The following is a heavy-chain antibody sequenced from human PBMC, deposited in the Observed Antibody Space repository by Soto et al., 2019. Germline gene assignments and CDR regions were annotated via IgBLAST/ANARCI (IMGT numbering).Heavy chain of an antibody. CDR2: ISSNGGST. CDR3: AKDRELHYYDSSGYYFFPDAFDI. D-gene: IGHD3-22*01. J-gene: IGHJ3*02. V-gene: IGHV3-64*04. Sequence: GGSLRLSCSASGFIFRSYTMYWVRQAPGKGLEYVSAISSNGGSTYDADSVKDRFIISRDNSKNTLYLQMNSLRAEDTAVYYCAKDRELHYYDSSGYYFFPDAFDIWGQGTMVTVSS. CDR1: GFIFRSYT.